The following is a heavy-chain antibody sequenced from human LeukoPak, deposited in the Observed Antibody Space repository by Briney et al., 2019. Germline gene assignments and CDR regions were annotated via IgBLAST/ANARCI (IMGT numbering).Heavy chain of an antibody. J-gene: IGHJ4*02. V-gene: IGHV3-11*01. CDR3: ARVGIAVAGDYFDY. D-gene: IGHD6-19*01. CDR1: GFTFTDYY. Sequence: GGSLRLSCAASGFTFTDYYMSWIRQAPGKGLEWVSYISSSGSAIYYVDSVKGRFTISRDNAKNSLYLQVNSLRAEDTAVYYCARVGIAVAGDYFDYWGQGTLVTVSS. CDR2: ISSSGSAI.